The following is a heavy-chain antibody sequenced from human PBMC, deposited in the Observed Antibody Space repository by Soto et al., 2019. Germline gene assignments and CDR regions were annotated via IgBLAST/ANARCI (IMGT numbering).Heavy chain of an antibody. V-gene: IGHV4-31*03. J-gene: IGHJ5*02. CDR2: IYYSGST. CDR1: GGSISSGGYY. CDR3: XXXXXPXXXXXLALKPVLFDP. D-gene: IGHD6-6*01. Sequence: SETLSLTCTVSGGSISSGGYYWSWIRQHPGKGLEWIGYIYYSGSTYYNPSLKSRVTISVDTSKNQFSLKLSSVTAADTAVYXXXXXXXPXXXXXLALKPVLFDPWGQGTLVTVSS.